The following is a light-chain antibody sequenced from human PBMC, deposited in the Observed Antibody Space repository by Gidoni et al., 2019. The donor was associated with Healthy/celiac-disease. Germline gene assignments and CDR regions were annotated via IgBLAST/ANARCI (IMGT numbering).Light chain of an antibody. CDR3: QQYDNLPSYT. J-gene: IGKJ2*01. CDR1: QDISNY. CDR2: DAS. Sequence: DIQMTQSPSSLSASVGDRVTITCQASQDISNYLNWYQQKPGKVPKLLIYDASNLETGVPSRFSGSGSGTDFTFTISSLQPEDIATYYCQQYDNLPSYTFXXXTKLEIK. V-gene: IGKV1-33*01.